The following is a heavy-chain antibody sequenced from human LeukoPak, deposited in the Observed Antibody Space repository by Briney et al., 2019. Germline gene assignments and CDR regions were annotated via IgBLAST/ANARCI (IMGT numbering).Heavy chain of an antibody. CDR1: DASITFYY. V-gene: IGHV4-59*08. CDR3: ARLSRTTAVAS. CDR2: MYYSGST. J-gene: IGHJ5*02. D-gene: IGHD4-17*01. Sequence: SETPSLTCNVSDASITFYYWSWIRQPPGKGLEWIGYMYYSGSTSYNPSLKSRLTMSVDTSRNQFSLKLNSVTAADTAVYYCARLSRTTAVASWGQGTLVTVSS.